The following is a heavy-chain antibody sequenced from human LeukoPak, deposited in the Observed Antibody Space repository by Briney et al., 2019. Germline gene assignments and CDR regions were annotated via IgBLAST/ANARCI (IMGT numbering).Heavy chain of an antibody. CDR1: GFTFSSYG. CDR3: AKEYMGYSNSWLYFDY. Sequence: RPGGSLRLSCAASGFTFSSYGMHWVRQAPGKGLEWVSAISGSGGSTYYADSVKGRFTISRDNSKNTLYLQMNSLRAEDTAVYYCAKEYMGYSNSWLYFDYWGQGTLVTVSS. V-gene: IGHV3-23*01. CDR2: ISGSGGST. D-gene: IGHD4-11*01. J-gene: IGHJ4*02.